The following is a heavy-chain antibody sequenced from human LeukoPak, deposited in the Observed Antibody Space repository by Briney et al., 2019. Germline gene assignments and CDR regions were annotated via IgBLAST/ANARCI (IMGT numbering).Heavy chain of an antibody. D-gene: IGHD6-6*01. CDR2: INHSGST. CDR1: GGSFSGYY. J-gene: IGHJ5*02. CDR3: ARHARVFPGNWFDP. Sequence: PSETLSLTCSVYGGSFSGYYCSWIRQPPGKGLEWIGEINHSGSTNYNPSLKSRVTISVDTSKNQFSLKLSSVTAADTAVYYCARHARVFPGNWFDPWGQGTLVTVSS. V-gene: IGHV4-34*01.